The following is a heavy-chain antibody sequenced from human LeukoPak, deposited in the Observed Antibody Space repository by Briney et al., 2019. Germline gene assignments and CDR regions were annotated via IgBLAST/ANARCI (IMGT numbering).Heavy chain of an antibody. D-gene: IGHD6-25*01. V-gene: IGHV1-8*01. Sequence: ASVKVSCKASGYTLKNYDINWVRQAPGQGLEWMAWMNPNNDNAGSAQKFQGRVTMTRDTSINTAYMELSSLRSDDPGVYYCARAAAGGDDPFDVWGQGSLIIVSS. CDR1: GYTLKNYD. CDR3: ARAAAGGDDPFDV. J-gene: IGHJ3*01. CDR2: MNPNNDNA.